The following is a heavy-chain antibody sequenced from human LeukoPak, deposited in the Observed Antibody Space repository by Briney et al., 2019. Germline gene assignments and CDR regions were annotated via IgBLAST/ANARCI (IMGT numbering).Heavy chain of an antibody. V-gene: IGHV5-51*01. CDR2: IYPGDSDT. J-gene: IGHJ5*02. D-gene: IGHD4-17*01. Sequence: SGESLKISCKGSGYSFTSYWIGWVRQMPGKGLEWMGIIYPGDSDTRYSPSFQGQVTISADKSISTAYLQWSSLKASDTAMYYCARHRPQTTVTRGWFDPWGQGTLVTVSS. CDR3: ARHRPQTTVTRGWFDP. CDR1: GYSFTSYW.